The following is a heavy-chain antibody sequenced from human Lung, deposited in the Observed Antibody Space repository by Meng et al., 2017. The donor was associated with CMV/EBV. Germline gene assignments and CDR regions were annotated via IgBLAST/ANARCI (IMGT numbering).Heavy chain of an antibody. J-gene: IGHJ4*02. Sequence: ASVKXSCXASGYTFTSYYMHWVRQAPGQGLEWMGIINPSGGSTSYAQKFQGRVTMTRDTSTSTVYMELSSLRSEDTAVYYCARDRERGYSYGIIDYWGQGTLVTVSS. CDR2: INPSGGST. CDR3: ARDRERGYSYGIIDY. CDR1: GYTFTSYY. D-gene: IGHD5-18*01. V-gene: IGHV1-46*01.